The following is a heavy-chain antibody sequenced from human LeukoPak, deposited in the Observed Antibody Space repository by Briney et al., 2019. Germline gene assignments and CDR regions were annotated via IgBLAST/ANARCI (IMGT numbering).Heavy chain of an antibody. J-gene: IGHJ4*02. CDR3: AKDGGLWVSAHWGDS. V-gene: IGHV3-23*01. Sequence: GGSLRLSCTASGFTFSSYTMSWVRQAPGKGLKWVSTITTGGPNKYYADSVKDRFTVSRDDSKNTLYLQMNSLRGEDTAVYYCAKDGGLWVSAHWGDSWGRGTLVIVSS. CDR2: ITTGGPNK. CDR1: GFTFSSYT. D-gene: IGHD7-27*01.